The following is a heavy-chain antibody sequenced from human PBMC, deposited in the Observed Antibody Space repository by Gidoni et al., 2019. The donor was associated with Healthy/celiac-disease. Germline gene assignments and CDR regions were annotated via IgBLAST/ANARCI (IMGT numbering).Heavy chain of an antibody. CDR2: ISAYNGNT. D-gene: IGHD3-10*01. V-gene: IGHV1-18*04. CDR1: GYTFTSYG. J-gene: IGHJ6*02. CDR3: ARDVLGYYGSGVKGYYYGLDV. Sequence: QVQLVQSGAEVKKPGASVKVSCKASGYTFTSYGISWVRQAPGQGLEWMGWISAYNGNTNYAQKLQGRVTMTTDTSTSTAYMELRSLRSDDTAVYYCARDVLGYYGSGVKGYYYGLDVWGQGTTVTVSS.